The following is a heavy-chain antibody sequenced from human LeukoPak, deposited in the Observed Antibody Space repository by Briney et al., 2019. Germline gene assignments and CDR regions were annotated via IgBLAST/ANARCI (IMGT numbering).Heavy chain of an antibody. Sequence: ASVKVSCKASGYTFTNYYMHWVRQAPGQGLEWMGIINPSGSSTTYTQKFQGRVTMATDTSTSTAYMKLRSLRSDDTAVYYRARFTSSGWFGTEYYFDYWGQGTLVTVSS. D-gene: IGHD6-19*01. CDR2: INPSGSST. CDR1: GYTFTNYY. CDR3: ARFTSSGWFGTEYYFDY. J-gene: IGHJ4*02. V-gene: IGHV1-46*01.